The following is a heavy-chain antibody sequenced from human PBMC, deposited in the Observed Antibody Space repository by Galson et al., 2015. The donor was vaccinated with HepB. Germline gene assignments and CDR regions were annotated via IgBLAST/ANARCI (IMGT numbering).Heavy chain of an antibody. CDR2: IIPIFGTA. J-gene: IGHJ4*02. V-gene: IGHV1-69*06. CDR3: ARVGSQSGSPTPASFDY. D-gene: IGHD1-26*01. Sequence: SVKVSCKASGGTFSSYAISWVRQAPGQGLEWMGGIIPIFGTANYAQKFQGRVTITADKSTSTAYMELSSLRSEDTAVYYCARVGSQSGSPTPASFDYWGQGTLVTVSS. CDR1: GGTFSSYA.